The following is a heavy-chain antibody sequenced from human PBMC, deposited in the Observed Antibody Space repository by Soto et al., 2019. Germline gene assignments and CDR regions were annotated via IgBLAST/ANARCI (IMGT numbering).Heavy chain of an antibody. Sequence: EVQLLESGGGLVQPGGSLRLSCAASGFTFSSYAMSWVRQAPGKGLEWVSAISGSGGSTYYADSVKGRFTISRDNSKNTLYLQMNSLRAEDTAVYYCAKVQDIVVVPAAICAFDIWGQGTMVTVSS. CDR1: GFTFSSYA. J-gene: IGHJ3*02. V-gene: IGHV3-23*01. CDR2: ISGSGGST. D-gene: IGHD2-2*01. CDR3: AKVQDIVVVPAAICAFDI.